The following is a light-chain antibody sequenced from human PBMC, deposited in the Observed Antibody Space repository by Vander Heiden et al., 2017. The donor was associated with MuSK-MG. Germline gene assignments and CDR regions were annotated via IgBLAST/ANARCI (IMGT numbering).Light chain of an antibody. CDR2: DDS. Sequence: SSVLTQPASVSVAPGQTARITCGGNSIGSKFVHWYQQKPGQAPVLVVYDDSARPSGISERFSGSNSGNTATLTISRVEAGDEADFYCQVWDSRSDHVIFGGGTKLTVL. CDR1: SIGSKF. CDR3: QVWDSRSDHVI. V-gene: IGLV3-21*02. J-gene: IGLJ2*01.